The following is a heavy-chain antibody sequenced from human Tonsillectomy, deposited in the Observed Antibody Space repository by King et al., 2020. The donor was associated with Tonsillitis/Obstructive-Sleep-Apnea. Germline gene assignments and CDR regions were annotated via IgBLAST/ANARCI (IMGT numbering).Heavy chain of an antibody. CDR2: IKQDGSEK. J-gene: IGHJ6*02. D-gene: IGHD6-6*01. V-gene: IGHV3-7*03. CDR1: GFTFTTYW. CDR3: ARLGGVAGRLGFYYHYYAMDV. Sequence: DVQLVESGGGLVQPGGSLRLSCAASGFTFTTYWMTWVRQAPGKGLEWVANIKQDGSEKHYVDSVKGRFTISRDNAKNSLNLQMNSLRAEDTAVYYCARLGGVAGRLGFYYHYYAMDVWGQGTTVTVSS.